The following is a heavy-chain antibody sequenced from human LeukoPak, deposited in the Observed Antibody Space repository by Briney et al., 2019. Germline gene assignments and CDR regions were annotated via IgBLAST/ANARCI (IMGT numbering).Heavy chain of an antibody. V-gene: IGHV4-59*01. D-gene: IGHD6-13*01. CDR1: GGSISSYY. Sequence: SETLSLTCTVSGGSISSYYWSWIRQPPGKGLEWIGYIYYSGSTNYNPSLKSRVTISVDTSKNQFSLKLSSVTAADTAVYYCARDQQLSYYFDYWGQGTLVTVSS. J-gene: IGHJ4*02. CDR3: ARDQQLSYYFDY. CDR2: IYYSGST.